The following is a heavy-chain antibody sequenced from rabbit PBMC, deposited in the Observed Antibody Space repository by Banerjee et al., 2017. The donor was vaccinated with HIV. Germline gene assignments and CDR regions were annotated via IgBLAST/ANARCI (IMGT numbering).Heavy chain of an antibody. J-gene: IGHJ6*01. CDR3: ARDTGSSFSSYGMDL. V-gene: IGHV1S40*01. CDR1: GVSFSNTAV. D-gene: IGHD8-1*01. Sequence: QSLEESGGDLVKPGASLTLTCIASGVSFSNTAVMCWVRQAPGKGLEWIACINVVTGKAVYASWAKGRFTFSKTSSTTVTLQMTSLTVADTATYFCARDTGSSFSSYGMDLWGPGTLVTVS. CDR2: INVVTGKA.